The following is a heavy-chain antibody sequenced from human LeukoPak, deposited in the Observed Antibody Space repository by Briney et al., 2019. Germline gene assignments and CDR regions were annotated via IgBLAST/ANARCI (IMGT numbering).Heavy chain of an antibody. J-gene: IGHJ3*01. V-gene: IGHV3-21*03. CDR3: ARETGFADAFDF. CDR2: ITGTGSQFDDV. Sequence: GGSLRLSCAASGFKFSVYSMNWVRQATGWCVEGVTRITGTGSQFDDVDYADSVRGRFTISRDNAKDSLFLEMSGLRVEDTGIYFCARETGFADAFDFWGRGTLVTVSS. CDR1: GFKFSVYS.